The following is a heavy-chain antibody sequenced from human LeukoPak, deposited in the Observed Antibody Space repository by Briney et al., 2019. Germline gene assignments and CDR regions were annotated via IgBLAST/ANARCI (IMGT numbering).Heavy chain of an antibody. D-gene: IGHD6-19*01. J-gene: IGHJ3*02. CDR1: GGSISSSSYY. CDR3: ATRIYSSGWYRVFDI. Sequence: SETLSFTCTVSGGSISSSSYYWGWLRQPPGKGLEWIGSIYYSGSTYYNPSLKSRVTISVDTSKNQFSLKLSSVTAADPAVYYCATRIYSSGWYRVFDIWGQGTMVTVSS. CDR2: IYYSGST. V-gene: IGHV4-39*01.